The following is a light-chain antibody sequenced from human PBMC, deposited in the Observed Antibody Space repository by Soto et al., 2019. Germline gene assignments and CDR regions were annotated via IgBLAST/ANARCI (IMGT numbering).Light chain of an antibody. CDR1: QSLVHSDGIAY. CDR3: MQGTHWPIT. J-gene: IGKJ5*01. V-gene: IGKV2-30*02. Sequence: EVVMTQSPLSLPVTLGQPASISCRSNQSLVHSDGIAYFSWFQQRPGRSPRRLIYKVSNRDSGVPARFSGSGSGTDFALKISRVEAEYVGVYYCMQGTHWPITVGQGTRLEIK. CDR2: KVS.